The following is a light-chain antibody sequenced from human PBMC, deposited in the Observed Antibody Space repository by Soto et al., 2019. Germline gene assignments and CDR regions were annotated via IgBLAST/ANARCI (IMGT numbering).Light chain of an antibody. Sequence: DIQITQSPSTLSAYVGDRGTITCRPSQSTSSWLAWYRQKPGKAPKLLIYKASSLESGVPSWFSGSGCGTEFTLTISSLQPDDFATYYCQQYNSYSPTFGQGTKVDIK. J-gene: IGKJ1*01. CDR2: KAS. V-gene: IGKV1-5*03. CDR1: QSTSSW. CDR3: QQYNSYSPT.